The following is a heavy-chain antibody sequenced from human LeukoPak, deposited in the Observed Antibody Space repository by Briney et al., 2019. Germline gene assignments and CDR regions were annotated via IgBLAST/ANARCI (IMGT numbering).Heavy chain of an antibody. CDR3: ARVLAAPSRVTFHYYYGMDV. CDR1: GFTFSSYG. Sequence: GGSLRLSCAASGFTFSSYGMHWVRQAPGKGLVWVSRINSDGSSTSYADSVKGRFTISRDNAKNTLYLQMNSLRAEDTAVYYCARVLAAPSRVTFHYYYGMDVWGQGTTVTVSS. V-gene: IGHV3-74*01. D-gene: IGHD4-23*01. CDR2: INSDGSST. J-gene: IGHJ6*02.